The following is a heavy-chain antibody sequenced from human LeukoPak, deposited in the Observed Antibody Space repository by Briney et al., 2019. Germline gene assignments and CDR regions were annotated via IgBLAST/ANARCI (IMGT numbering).Heavy chain of an antibody. CDR2: IKSDGTST. CDR3: ARASSDGVVPAATSFDC. D-gene: IGHD2-2*01. Sequence: GGSLRLSCAASGFTFSSYWMHWVRQAPGKGLVWVSRIKSDGTSTTYADSVKGRFTISRDNAKNTLHLQMNSLRAEDTAVYYCARASSDGVVPAATSFDCWGQGTLVTVSS. J-gene: IGHJ4*02. CDR1: GFTFSSYW. V-gene: IGHV3-74*01.